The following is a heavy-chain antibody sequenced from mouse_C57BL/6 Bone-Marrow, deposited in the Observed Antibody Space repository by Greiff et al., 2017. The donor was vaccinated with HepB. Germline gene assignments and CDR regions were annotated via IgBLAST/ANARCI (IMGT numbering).Heavy chain of an antibody. J-gene: IGHJ4*01. V-gene: IGHV5-4*01. CDR3: ARDDYYYAMGY. CDR1: GFTFSSYA. Sequence: EVKLMEPGGGLLKPGGSLKLSCAASGFTFSSYAMPWVGQTPEERLEWVATISDGGSYTYYPDNVKGRFTISRGNAKNNLYLQMSHLKSEDTAMYYCARDDYYYAMGYWGQGTSVTVSS. CDR2: ISDGGSYT. D-gene: IGHD2-13*01.